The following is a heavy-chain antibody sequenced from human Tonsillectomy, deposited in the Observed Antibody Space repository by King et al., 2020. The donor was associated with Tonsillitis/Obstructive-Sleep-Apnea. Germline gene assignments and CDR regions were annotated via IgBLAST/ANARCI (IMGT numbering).Heavy chain of an antibody. D-gene: IGHD6-6*01. Sequence: VQLVESGGGLVKPGGSLRLSCAASGFTFNSHNMNWVRQAPGKGLEWVSSISSSSSFIFHADSLQGRFTISRDNTKNSLYLQMNSLRAEDTAFYYRARDPQPGTSSLGDLGVYFDSWGQGTLVTVSS. CDR1: GFTFNSHN. CDR3: ARDPQPGTSSLGDLGVYFDS. V-gene: IGHV3-21*01. CDR2: ISSSSSFI. J-gene: IGHJ4*02.